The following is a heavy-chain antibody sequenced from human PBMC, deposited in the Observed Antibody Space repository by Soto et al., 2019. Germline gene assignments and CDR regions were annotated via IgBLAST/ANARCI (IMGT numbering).Heavy chain of an antibody. D-gene: IGHD2-2*01. V-gene: IGHV1-69*01. J-gene: IGHJ6*02. CDR2: IIPIFGTA. CDR3: ARGLGYCSSTSCYHLNYGMDV. Sequence: QVQLVQSGAEVKKPGSSVKVSCKASGGTFSSYAISWVRQAPGQGLEWMGGIIPIFGTANYAQKFQGRVTIAEDETTSTAYMELSSLRSEDTAVYYCARGLGYCSSTSCYHLNYGMDVWGQGTTVTVSS. CDR1: GGTFSSYA.